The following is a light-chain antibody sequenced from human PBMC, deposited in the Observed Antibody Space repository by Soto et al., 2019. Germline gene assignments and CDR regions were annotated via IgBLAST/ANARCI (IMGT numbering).Light chain of an antibody. CDR1: SSDVGNSNG. Sequence: QSALTQPPSVSGSPGQSVAISCTGTSSDVGNSNGVSWYHQPPGTAPQLMIYDVNNRPSGVPDRFSGSKSGNTASLTISGLQAEDEGDYYCSSYTSSSTYVFGTGTQLTVL. CDR2: DVN. CDR3: SSYTSSSTYV. J-gene: IGLJ1*01. V-gene: IGLV2-18*02.